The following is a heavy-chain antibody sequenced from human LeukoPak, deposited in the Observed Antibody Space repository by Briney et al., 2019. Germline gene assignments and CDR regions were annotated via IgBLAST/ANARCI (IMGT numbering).Heavy chain of an antibody. CDR3: ARYGGDSGMDV. CDR1: GGSISTYY. V-gene: IGHV4-59*01. D-gene: IGHD4-23*01. CDR2: IYYSEST. J-gene: IGHJ6*02. Sequence: PSETLSLTCTVSGGSISTYYWSWIRQPPGKGLEWIGYIYYSESTNYNPSLKSRVTISIDTSRNQFSLKLSSVTAADTAVYYCARYGGDSGMDVWGQGTTVTVSS.